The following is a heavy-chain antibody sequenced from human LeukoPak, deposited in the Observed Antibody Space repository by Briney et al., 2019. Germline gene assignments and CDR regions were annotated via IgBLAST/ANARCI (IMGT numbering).Heavy chain of an antibody. J-gene: IGHJ4*02. Sequence: GGSLRLSCAASGFTFSSYWMSWVRQAPGKGLEWVANIKQDGSEKYYVDSVKGRFTISRDNAKNSLYLRMNSLRAEDTAVYYCARDYGGNSGNCFDYWGQGTLVTVSS. V-gene: IGHV3-7*01. CDR1: GFTFSSYW. CDR3: ARDYGGNSGNCFDY. CDR2: IKQDGSEK. D-gene: IGHD4-23*01.